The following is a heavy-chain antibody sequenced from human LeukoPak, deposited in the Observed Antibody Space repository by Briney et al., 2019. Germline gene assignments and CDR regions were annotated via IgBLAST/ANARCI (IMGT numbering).Heavy chain of an antibody. CDR2: LYSGGTT. J-gene: IGHJ4*02. V-gene: IGHV3-66*01. CDR3: AKVVAARPPFDY. Sequence: GGSLRLSCAASGFTVSNNEMSWVRQAPGKGLEWLSVLYSGGTTYYADSVKGRFTISRDNSKNTLYLQMNSLRAEDTAVYYCAKVVAARPPFDYWGQGTLVTVSS. D-gene: IGHD6-6*01. CDR1: GFTVSNNE.